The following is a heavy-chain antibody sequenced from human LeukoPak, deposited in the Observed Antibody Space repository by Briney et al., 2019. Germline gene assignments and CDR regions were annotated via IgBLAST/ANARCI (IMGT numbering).Heavy chain of an antibody. CDR3: AKGPTYYYDSSGYHDY. Sequence: GGSLRLSCAASGFTFSSYAMSWVRQAPGKGLEWVSAISGSGGSTYYADSVKGRFTISRDNSKNTPYLQMNSLRAEDTAVYYCAKGPTYYYDSSGYHDYWGQGTLVTVSS. D-gene: IGHD3-22*01. CDR2: ISGSGGST. J-gene: IGHJ4*02. CDR1: GFTFSSYA. V-gene: IGHV3-23*01.